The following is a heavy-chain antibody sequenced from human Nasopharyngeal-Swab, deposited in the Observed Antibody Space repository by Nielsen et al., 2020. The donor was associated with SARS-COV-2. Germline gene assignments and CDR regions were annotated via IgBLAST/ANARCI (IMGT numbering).Heavy chain of an antibody. Sequence: GASLKISCAASGFTFSSYNMNWVRQAPGKGLEWVSSISSSSSYIYYADSVKGRFTISRDNAKNSLYLQMNSLRAEDTAAYYCARGSYYYDSSGYYDYWGQGTLVTVSS. CDR2: ISSSSSYI. D-gene: IGHD3-22*01. CDR3: ARGSYYYDSSGYYDY. CDR1: GFTFSSYN. J-gene: IGHJ4*02. V-gene: IGHV3-21*01.